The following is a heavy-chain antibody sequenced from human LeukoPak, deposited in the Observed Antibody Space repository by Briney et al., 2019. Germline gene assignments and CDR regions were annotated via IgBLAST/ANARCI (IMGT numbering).Heavy chain of an antibody. D-gene: IGHD2-15*01. CDR1: GFYLGTSGAG. J-gene: IGHJ5*02. V-gene: IGHV2-5*02. Sequence: SGPTLIHPTQALTLTFTFSGFYLGTSGAGKGWIRQPPGKALEWLPLIYWDDDKRYSPSLKSRLTITKDTSKNQVVLTMTNMDPVDTATYYCAHSGASGGSWVNWFDRWGQGTLVTVSS. CDR2: IYWDDDK. CDR3: AHSGASGGSWVNWFDR.